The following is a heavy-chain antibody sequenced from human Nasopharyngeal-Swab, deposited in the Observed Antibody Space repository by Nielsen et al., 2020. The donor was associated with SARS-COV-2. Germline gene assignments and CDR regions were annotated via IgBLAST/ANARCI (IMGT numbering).Heavy chain of an antibody. CDR1: GFTPEDHG. Sequence: GGSRRPSLQPPGFTPEDHGSTWSPQVPGKGLGWLGFLRSTRILGGTSEYAASVKRRFTISRDDSNSIAYPKMNSLKSEDTGVYYCNRGYHMDVWGQGTTVTVSS. J-gene: IGHJ6*02. CDR2: LRSTRILGGTS. D-gene: IGHD6-25*01. CDR3: NRGYHMDV. V-gene: IGHV3-49*03.